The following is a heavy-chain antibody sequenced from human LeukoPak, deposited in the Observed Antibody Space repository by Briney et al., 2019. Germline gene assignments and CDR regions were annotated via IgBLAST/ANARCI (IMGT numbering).Heavy chain of an antibody. D-gene: IGHD3-22*01. CDR3: TAEYDSSGYYPWFFDL. Sequence: GGSLRLSCAASGFTFSSYSMNWVRQAPGKGLEWVSSISSSSSYIYYADSVKGRFTISRDNAKKSLYLQMNSLKTEDTAVYYCTAEYDSSGYYPWFFDLWGRGTLVTASS. J-gene: IGHJ2*01. CDR1: GFTFSSYS. V-gene: IGHV3-21*03. CDR2: ISSSSSYI.